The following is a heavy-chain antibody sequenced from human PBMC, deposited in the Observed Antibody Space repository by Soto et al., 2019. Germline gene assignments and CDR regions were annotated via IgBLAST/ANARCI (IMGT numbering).Heavy chain of an antibody. D-gene: IGHD6-6*01. Sequence: PSETLSLTCTVSGGSISSGGYYWSWIRQHPGKGLEWIGYIYYSGSTYYNPSLKSRVTISVDTSKNQFSLKLSSVSAEDTAIYFCATSLAAHLGYYGMDVWGQGTTVTVSS. CDR2: IYYSGST. J-gene: IGHJ6*02. V-gene: IGHV4-31*03. CDR3: ATSLAAHLGYYGMDV. CDR1: GGSISSGGYY.